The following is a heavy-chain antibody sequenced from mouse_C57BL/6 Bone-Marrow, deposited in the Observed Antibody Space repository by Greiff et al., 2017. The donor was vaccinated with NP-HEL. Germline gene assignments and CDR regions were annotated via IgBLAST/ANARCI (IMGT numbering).Heavy chain of an antibody. Sequence: EVQLQQSGPVLVKPGASVKMSCKASGYTFTDYYMNWVKQSHGKSLEWIGVINPYNGGTSYNQKFKGKATLTVDKSSSTAYMELNSLTSEDSAVYYGADYGSSYGYWYFDVWGTGTTVTVSS. V-gene: IGHV1-19*01. CDR2: INPYNGGT. CDR1: GYTFTDYY. CDR3: ADYGSSYGYWYFDV. J-gene: IGHJ1*03. D-gene: IGHD1-1*01.